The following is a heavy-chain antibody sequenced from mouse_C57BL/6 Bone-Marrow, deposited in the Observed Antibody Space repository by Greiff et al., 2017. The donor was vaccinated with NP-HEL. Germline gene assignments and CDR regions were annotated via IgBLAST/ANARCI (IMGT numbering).Heavy chain of an antibody. CDR1: GFTFSSYA. V-gene: IGHV5-4*01. CDR2: ISDGGSYT. J-gene: IGHJ3*01. CDR3: ARDGGAFAY. Sequence: EVMLVESGGGLVKPGGSLKLSCAASGFTFSSYAMSWVRQIPEKRLEWVATISDGGSYTYYPDNVKGRFTISRDNAKNNLYLQMSHLKSEDTAMYYCARDGGAFAYWGQGTLVTVSA.